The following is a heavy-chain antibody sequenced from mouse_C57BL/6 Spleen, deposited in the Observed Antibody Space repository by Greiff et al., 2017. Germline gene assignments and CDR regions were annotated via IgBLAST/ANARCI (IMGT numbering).Heavy chain of an antibody. D-gene: IGHD2-13*01. J-gene: IGHJ2*01. CDR1: GFTFSSYA. Sequence: EVQRVESGGGLVKPGGSLKLSCAASGFTFSSYAMSWVHQTPEKRLEWVATISAGGGYTYYPDNVKGRFTITRDNATNTLYLQMSHLKSEDTAMDYCGTEDGDYDGFDYWGQGTTLTVSS. CDR3: GTEDGDYDGFDY. V-gene: IGHV5-4*01. CDR2: ISAGGGYT.